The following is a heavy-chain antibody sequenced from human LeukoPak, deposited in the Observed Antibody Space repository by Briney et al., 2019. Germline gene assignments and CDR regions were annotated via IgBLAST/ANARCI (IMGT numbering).Heavy chain of an antibody. D-gene: IGHD3-22*01. V-gene: IGHV3-48*01. Sequence: GGSLRLSCVASGFTFSSYSMNWVRQAPGKGLEWISYINGRSDTMYYADSVKGRFTISRDNSKNTLYLQMNSLKTEDTAVYYCTTGITMIVATGYWGQGTLVTVSS. J-gene: IGHJ4*02. CDR2: INGRSDTM. CDR1: GFTFSSYS. CDR3: TTGITMIVATGY.